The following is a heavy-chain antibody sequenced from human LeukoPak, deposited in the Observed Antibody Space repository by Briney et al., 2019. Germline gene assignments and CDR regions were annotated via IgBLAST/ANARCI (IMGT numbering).Heavy chain of an antibody. V-gene: IGHV3-11*04. Sequence: GGSLRLSCAASGSTFSDYYVSWIRQAPGKGLELVSYISSSGSTIYYADSVKGRFTISRDNAKNSLYLQMNNLRVEDTAVYYCARDQPIGYNYGYPFDNWGQGTLVTVSS. CDR3: ARDQPIGYNYGYPFDN. CDR2: ISSSGSTI. J-gene: IGHJ4*02. D-gene: IGHD5-18*01. CDR1: GSTFSDYY.